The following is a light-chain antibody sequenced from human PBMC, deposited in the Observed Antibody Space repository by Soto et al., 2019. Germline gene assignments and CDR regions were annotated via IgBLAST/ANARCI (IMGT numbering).Light chain of an antibody. CDR1: IRDIGSYKY. V-gene: IGLV2-14*01. CDR2: DIS. J-gene: IGLJ2*01. CDR3: SSYTTASTLE. Sequence: QSALTQPASVSGSPGQSINISCTGSIRDIGSYKYVSWYQRHPGKAPKLIIFDISHRPSGVSDRFSGSKSDNTASLTTSGLQAEDEADYYCSSYTTASTLEFGGGTQLTVL.